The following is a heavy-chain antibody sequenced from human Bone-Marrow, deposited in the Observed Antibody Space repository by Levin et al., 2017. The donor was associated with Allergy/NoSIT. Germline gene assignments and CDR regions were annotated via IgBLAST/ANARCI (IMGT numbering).Heavy chain of an antibody. J-gene: IGHJ4*02. V-gene: IGHV1-2*02. Sequence: ASVKVSCKASGYTFTGYYMHWVRQAPGQGLEWMGWINPNSGGTNYAQKFQGRVTMTRDTSISTAYMELSRLRSDDTAVYYCARDHPVERLPVDYWGQGTLVTVSS. CDR3: ARDHPVERLPVDY. CDR1: GYTFTGYY. D-gene: IGHD1-1*01. CDR2: INPNSGGT.